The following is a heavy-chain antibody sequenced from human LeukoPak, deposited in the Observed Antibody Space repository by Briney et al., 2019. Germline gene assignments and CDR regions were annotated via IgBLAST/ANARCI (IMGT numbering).Heavy chain of an antibody. Sequence: GGSLRLSCAASGFTFSSYWMSWVRQAPGKGLEWVANIKQDGSEKYYVDSVKGRFTISRDNAKNSLYLQMNSLRSEDTAVYYCARDNSVRDEAWWFNPWGQGTLVTVSS. D-gene: IGHD5-24*01. CDR2: IKQDGSEK. CDR1: GFTFSSYW. CDR3: ARDNSVRDEAWWFNP. V-gene: IGHV3-7*03. J-gene: IGHJ5*02.